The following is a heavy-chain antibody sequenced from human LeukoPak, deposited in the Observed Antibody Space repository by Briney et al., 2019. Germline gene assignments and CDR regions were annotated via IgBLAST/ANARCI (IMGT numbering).Heavy chain of an antibody. CDR3: ASYYYDSSGYYGGFQH. CDR2: IYHSGST. J-gene: IGHJ1*01. D-gene: IGHD3-22*01. CDR1: GGSISSGGYS. Sequence: SQTLSLTCAVPGGSISSGGYSWSWIRQPPGKGLEWIGYIYHSGSTYYNPSLKSRVTISVDRSKNQFSLKLSSVTAADTAVYYCASYYYDSSGYYGGFQHWGQGTLVTVSS. V-gene: IGHV4-30-2*01.